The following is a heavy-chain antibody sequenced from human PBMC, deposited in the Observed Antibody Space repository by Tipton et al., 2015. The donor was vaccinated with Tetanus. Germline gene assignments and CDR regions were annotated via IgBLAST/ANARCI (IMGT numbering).Heavy chain of an antibody. J-gene: IGHJ3*01. CDR1: GGSFSLYY. CDR2: ISHSGSS. V-gene: IGHV4-34*01. Sequence: TLSLTCTVSGGSFSLYYWNWVRQSPGTGMERIGEISHSGSSSYSPSLKSRVTISIDTSKNQFSLRLRSVAAADTAVYYCYRGGRDAYNTPVGAVDVWCRGTTVAVSS. D-gene: IGHD3-10*01. CDR3: YRGGRDAYNTPVGAVDV.